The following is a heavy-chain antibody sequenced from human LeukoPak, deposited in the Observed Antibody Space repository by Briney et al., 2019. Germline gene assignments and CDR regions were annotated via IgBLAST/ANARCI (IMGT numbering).Heavy chain of an antibody. V-gene: IGHV4-30-4*07. D-gene: IGHD6-19*01. Sequence: SETLSLTCAVSGGSISSGGYSWSWIRQPPGKGLEWIGSMYYSGSTYYSPSLKSRVTISVDTSKNQFSLQLSSVTAADTAVYYCARVGYSSGWFSYYFDYWGQGTLVTVSS. CDR1: GGSISSGGYS. CDR2: MYYSGST. J-gene: IGHJ4*02. CDR3: ARVGYSSGWFSYYFDY.